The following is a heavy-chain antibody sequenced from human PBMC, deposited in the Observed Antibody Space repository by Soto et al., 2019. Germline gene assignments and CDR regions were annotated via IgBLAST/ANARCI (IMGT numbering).Heavy chain of an antibody. J-gene: IGHJ3*02. Sequence: PSETLSLTCTVSGGSISGYYWSWIRQPPGKGLEWIGYIYYSGSTKYNPSLKSRVSISVDTSKNQFSLKLSSVTAADTAVYFCARRYGYGTFDIWGQGTMVTVSS. CDR2: IYYSGST. CDR3: ARRYGYGTFDI. D-gene: IGHD5-18*01. CDR1: GGSISGYY. V-gene: IGHV4-59*01.